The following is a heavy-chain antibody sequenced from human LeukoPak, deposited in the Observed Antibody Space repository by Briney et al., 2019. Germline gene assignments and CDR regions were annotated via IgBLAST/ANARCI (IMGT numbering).Heavy chain of an antibody. D-gene: IGHD1-26*01. CDR2: MYYDGSS. CDR1: GGSINSGTFY. CDR3: ARRSDSGSDDGEDYFDY. Sequence: SETLSLTCTVSGGSINSGTFYWGWIRQPPGKGLEWIGSMYYDGSSYYNPSSKSRVTTSVDTSKNQFSLKLTSVTAADTAVYFCARRSDSGSDDGEDYFDYWGQGTLVTVSS. V-gene: IGHV4-39*01. J-gene: IGHJ4*02.